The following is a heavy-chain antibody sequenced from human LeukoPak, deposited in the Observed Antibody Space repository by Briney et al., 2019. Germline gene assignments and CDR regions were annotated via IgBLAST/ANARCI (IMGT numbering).Heavy chain of an antibody. CDR2: INHSGST. CDR1: GESFRGYY. CDR3: ARGSIRFPY. V-gene: IGHV4-34*01. D-gene: IGHD2-21*01. Sequence: PSETLSLTCAVYGESFRGYYWSWIRQPPGKGLEWIGEINHSGSTNYNPSLKSRVTISVDTSKNQFSLKLSSVTAADTAVYYCARGSIRFPYWGQGTLVTVSS. J-gene: IGHJ4*02.